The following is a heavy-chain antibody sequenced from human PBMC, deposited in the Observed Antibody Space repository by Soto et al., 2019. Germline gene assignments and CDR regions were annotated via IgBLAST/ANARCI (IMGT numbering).Heavy chain of an antibody. Sequence: GXSGKVSCKASGYPFTDYYIHWGRQAPGQGLEWVGWINPDSGGTNLAQRFQGRVTMTSDTSINTAYMELSSLRSDDTAVYYCAIRTGQLAIISEFDGDWFFEVWGRGTLVTVPS. J-gene: IGHJ2*01. V-gene: IGHV1-2*02. CDR1: GYPFTDYY. CDR2: INPDSGGT. CDR3: AIRTGQLAIISEFDGDWFFEV. D-gene: IGHD2-2*01.